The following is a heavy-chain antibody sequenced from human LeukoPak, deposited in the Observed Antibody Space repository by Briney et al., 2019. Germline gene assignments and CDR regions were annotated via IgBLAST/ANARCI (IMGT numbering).Heavy chain of an antibody. D-gene: IGHD3-10*01. CDR1: GFTFSSYA. CDR2: ISGSGGST. Sequence: GGSLRLSCAASGFTFSSYAMSWVRQAPGKGLEWVSAISGSGGSTYYADSVKGRFTISRGNSKNTLYLQMNSLRAEDTAVYYCAKDPAGSGTHDRYFDYWGQGTLVTVSS. J-gene: IGHJ4*02. CDR3: AKDPAGSGTHDRYFDY. V-gene: IGHV3-23*01.